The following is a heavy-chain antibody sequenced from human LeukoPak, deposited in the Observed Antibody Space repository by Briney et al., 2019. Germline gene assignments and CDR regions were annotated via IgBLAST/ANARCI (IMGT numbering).Heavy chain of an antibody. CDR1: GFTFINYW. D-gene: IGHD1-26*01. CDR2: IKQDGSEK. CDR3: ARDPYSGTYGDTYYYYMDV. V-gene: IGHV3-7*01. Sequence: GGSLRLSCSASGFTFINYWMSWVRQAPGKGLEWVANIKQDGSEKHYVDSVKGRFTISRDNAKNSLYLQMNSLRAEDTAVYYCARDPYSGTYGDTYYYYMDVWGKGTTVTISS. J-gene: IGHJ6*03.